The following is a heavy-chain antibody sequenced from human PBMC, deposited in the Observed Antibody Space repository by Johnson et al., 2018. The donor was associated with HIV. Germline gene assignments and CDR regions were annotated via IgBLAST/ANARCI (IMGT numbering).Heavy chain of an antibody. CDR1: GFTFSSYA. D-gene: IGHD6-6*01. CDR3: VRDPGPGSSSHERSWGGFDI. V-gene: IGHV3-23*04. J-gene: IGHJ3*02. CDR2: ISGSGGST. Sequence: EVQLVESGGGLVQPGGSLRLSCAASGFTFSSYAMSWVRQAPGKGLEWVSAISGSGGSTYYADSVKGRFTISRDNSKNTLYLQMNSLRVDDTAVYYCVRDPGPGSSSHERSWGGFDIWGQGTMVAVSS.